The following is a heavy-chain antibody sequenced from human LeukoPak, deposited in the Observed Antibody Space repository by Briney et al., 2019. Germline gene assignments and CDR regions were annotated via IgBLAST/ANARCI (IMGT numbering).Heavy chain of an antibody. CDR2: IYYSGST. V-gene: IGHV4-61*01. D-gene: IGHD3-9*01. J-gene: IGHJ4*02. CDR1: GGSVSSGSYY. Sequence: SETLSLTCTVSGGSVSSGSYYWSWIRQPPGKGLEWIGYIYYSGSTNYNPSLKSRVTISVDTSKNQFSLKLSSMTAADTAVYYCARAELRYFDWLAPFDYWGQGTLVTVSS. CDR3: ARAELRYFDWLAPFDY.